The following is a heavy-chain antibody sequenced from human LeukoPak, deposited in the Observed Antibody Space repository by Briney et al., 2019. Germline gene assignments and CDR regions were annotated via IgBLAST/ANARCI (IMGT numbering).Heavy chain of an antibody. V-gene: IGHV4-30-2*01. Sequence: SQTLSLTCAVSGGSISSGGYSWSWIRQPPGTGLEWIGYIYHSGSTYYNPSLKSRVTISVDRSKNLFSLKLSSVTAADTAVYYCARHAGAFNAFDIWGQGTMVTVSS. CDR2: IYHSGST. D-gene: IGHD1-26*01. CDR1: GGSISSGGYS. CDR3: ARHAGAFNAFDI. J-gene: IGHJ3*02.